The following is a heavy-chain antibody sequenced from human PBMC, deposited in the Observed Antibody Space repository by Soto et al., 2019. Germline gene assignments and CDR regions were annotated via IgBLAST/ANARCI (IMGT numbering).Heavy chain of an antibody. Sequence: QVQLQQSGPGLVKPSQTLSLTCGISGDSVSSSSALWNWIRKSPSRGLEWLGRTYYSSKWHNDYAASVKSRITINPDTSKNQFSLQLTSVTPEDTAVYYCAKMYSSGWSYYYGMDVWGQGTTVTVSS. CDR1: GDSVSSSSAL. D-gene: IGHD6-19*01. V-gene: IGHV6-1*01. CDR3: AKMYSSGWSYYYGMDV. J-gene: IGHJ6*02. CDR2: TYYSSKWHN.